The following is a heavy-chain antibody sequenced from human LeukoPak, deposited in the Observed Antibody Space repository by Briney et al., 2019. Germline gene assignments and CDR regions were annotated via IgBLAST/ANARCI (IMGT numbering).Heavy chain of an antibody. CDR2: IWYDGSNK. J-gene: IGHJ3*02. CDR3: AREQPNDHPFDI. Sequence: GGSLRLSCAASGFTFSSYGMHWVRQAPGKGLEWVAVIWYDGSNKYYADSVKGRFTISRDNSKNTLYLQMNSLRAEDTAVYYCAREQPNDHPFDIWGQGTMVTVSS. CDR1: GFTFSSYG. D-gene: IGHD1-1*01. V-gene: IGHV3-33*01.